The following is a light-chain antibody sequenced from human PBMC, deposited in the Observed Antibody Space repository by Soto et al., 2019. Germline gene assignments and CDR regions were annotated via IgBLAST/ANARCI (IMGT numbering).Light chain of an antibody. J-gene: IGLJ3*02. CDR3: QYYDSSLSGWV. CDR1: SSNIGAGYD. Sequence: QSVLTQSPSVSGAPGQRVTISCTGSSSNIGAGYDVHWYQQLPGTAPKLLIYGNSNRPSGVPDRFSGSKSGTSASLAITGLPAEDEADYYCQYYDSSLSGWVFGGGTKVTVL. CDR2: GNS. V-gene: IGLV1-40*01.